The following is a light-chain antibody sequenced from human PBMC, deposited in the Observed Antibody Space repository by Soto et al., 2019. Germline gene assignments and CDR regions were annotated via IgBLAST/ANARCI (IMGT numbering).Light chain of an antibody. V-gene: IGKV3-20*01. CDR2: DAS. CDR3: QQYNNWPPLWT. J-gene: IGKJ1*01. CDR1: QTITPTY. Sequence: VFPQSPGTLSLSPGERATLSCRAIQTITPTYLAWYQQKPGQAPRLLIYDASNRATGIPARFSGSGSGTDFTLTISRLEPEDFAVYYCQQYNNWPPLWTFGQGTKV.